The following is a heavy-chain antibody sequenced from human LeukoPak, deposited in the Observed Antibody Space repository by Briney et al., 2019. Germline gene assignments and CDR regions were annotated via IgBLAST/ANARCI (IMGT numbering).Heavy chain of an antibody. V-gene: IGHV3-23*01. CDR1: GFTFTYYS. J-gene: IGHJ4*02. CDR3: AKGRGPAATHPDY. Sequence: GGSLRLSCAASGFTFTYYSMTWVRQAPGKGLEWVSAIYGSGGITYYADSVRGRFTISRDDSKNTLYLQMNSLRAEDTAVYYCAKGRGPAATHPDYWGQGTLVTVSS. D-gene: IGHD6-25*01. CDR2: IYGSGGIT.